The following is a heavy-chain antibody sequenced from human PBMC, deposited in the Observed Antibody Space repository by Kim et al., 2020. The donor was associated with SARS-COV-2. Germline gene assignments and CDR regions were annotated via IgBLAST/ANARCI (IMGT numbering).Heavy chain of an antibody. J-gene: IGHJ4*02. V-gene: IGHV3-30*04. Sequence: GGSLRLSCAASGFTFSSYAMHWVRQAPGKGLEWVAVISYDGSNKYYADSVKGRFTISRDNSKNTLYLQMNSLRAEDTAVYYCARDQVVTMVRGALPGPFDYWVQGTLVTDSS. CDR2: ISYDGSNK. D-gene: IGHD3-10*01. CDR3: ARDQVVTMVRGALPGPFDY. CDR1: GFTFSSYA.